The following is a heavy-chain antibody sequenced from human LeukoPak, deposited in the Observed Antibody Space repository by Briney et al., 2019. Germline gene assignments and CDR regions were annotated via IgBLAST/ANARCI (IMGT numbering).Heavy chain of an antibody. CDR3: ARDPSTVIGVSYYFDF. CDR2: VNHRCVT. CDR1: GGSLIGFH. V-gene: IGHV4-34*01. Sequence: SETLSLTCEVSGGSLIGFHWNWIRQSPTKGLEWIGEVNHRCVTNYNPSLKSRVTISLDTSKSQFSLNLRSMTAADTVVYYCARDPSTVIGVSYYFDFWGQGTQVTVSS. D-gene: IGHD4-17*01. J-gene: IGHJ4*02.